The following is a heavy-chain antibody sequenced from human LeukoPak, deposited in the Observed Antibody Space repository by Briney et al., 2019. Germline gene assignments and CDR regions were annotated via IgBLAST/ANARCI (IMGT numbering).Heavy chain of an antibody. CDR1: GYTFTGYY. D-gene: IGHD2-2*01. CDR3: ARARRRGRLNVVVPAAMGPFDY. Sequence: ASVKVSCKASGYTFTGYYMHWVRQAPGQGLEWMGWINPNSGGTNYAQKFQGRVTMTRDTSISTAYMELSRLRSDDTAVYYCARARRRGRLNVVVPAAMGPFDYWGQGTLVTVSS. CDR2: INPNSGGT. V-gene: IGHV1-2*02. J-gene: IGHJ4*02.